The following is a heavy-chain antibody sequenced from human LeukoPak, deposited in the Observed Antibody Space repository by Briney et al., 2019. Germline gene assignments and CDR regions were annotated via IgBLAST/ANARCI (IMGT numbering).Heavy chain of an antibody. CDR3: ARDEGVAAAGLSWFDP. J-gene: IGHJ5*02. CDR1: GGSISTYY. Sequence: SETLSLTCTVSGGSISTYYWSWIRQPPGKGLDWIGYIYYSGSTNYNPSLKSRVTISVDTSKNQFSLKLSSVTAADTAVYYCARDEGVAAAGLSWFDPWGQGTLVTVSS. V-gene: IGHV4-59*01. CDR2: IYYSGST. D-gene: IGHD6-13*01.